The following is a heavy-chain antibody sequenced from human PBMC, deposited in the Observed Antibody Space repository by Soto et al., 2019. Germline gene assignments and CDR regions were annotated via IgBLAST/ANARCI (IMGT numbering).Heavy chain of an antibody. CDR1: GGSISSYY. V-gene: IGHV4-59*01. D-gene: IGHD3-22*01. CDR2: IYYSGST. J-gene: IGHJ4*02. CDR3: ASLYYYDSSGYQHDY. Sequence: LSLTCTVSGGSISSYYWSWIRQPPGKGLEWIGYIYYSGSTNYNPSLKSRVTISVDTSKNQFSLKLSSVTAADTAVYYCASLYYYDSSGYQHDYWGQGTLVTVSS.